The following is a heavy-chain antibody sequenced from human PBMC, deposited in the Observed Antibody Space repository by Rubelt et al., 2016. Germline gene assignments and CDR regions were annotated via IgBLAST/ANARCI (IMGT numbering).Heavy chain of an antibody. D-gene: IGHD1-7*01. CDR3: AVANWNYRY. CDR2: INSDGSSK. J-gene: IGHJ4*02. CDR1: GFTFSSYW. V-gene: IGHV3-74*02. Sequence: EVQLVESGGGVVQPGGSLRLSCAASGFTFSSYWMHWVRQAPGKGLVWVSRINSDGSSKRYGDSGKGRFPISRDKAKNTLYLQMNSLRAEDTAVYYCAVANWNYRYWGQGTLVTVSS.